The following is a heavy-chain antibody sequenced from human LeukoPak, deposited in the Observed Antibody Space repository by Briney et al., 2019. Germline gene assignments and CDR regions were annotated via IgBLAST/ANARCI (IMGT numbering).Heavy chain of an antibody. CDR1: GGSTCSTNYY. Sequence: SETLSLTCSVSGGSTCSTNYYWGWIRQPPGKGLECIGSIYYNGKTHYNPSLKRRVTISVDTSKNQFFLKLSSVTAADTAVYYCARISYSINFDYWGQGSLVTVSS. CDR2: IYYNGKT. CDR3: ARISYSINFDY. J-gene: IGHJ4*02. V-gene: IGHV4-39*07. D-gene: IGHD6-13*01.